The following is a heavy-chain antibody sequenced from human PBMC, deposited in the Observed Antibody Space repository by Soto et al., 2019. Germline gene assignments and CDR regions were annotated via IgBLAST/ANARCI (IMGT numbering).Heavy chain of an antibody. CDR3: ARDWGGGELLNYCGMDV. D-gene: IGHD1-26*01. J-gene: IGHJ6*02. V-gene: IGHV4-4*07. CDR1: GGSISSYY. Sequence: SETLSLTCTVSGGSISSYYWSWVRQPAVNGLEWIGLIYTSGSTNYNPSLKSRVTMSVDTSKNQFSLKLSSVTAADRAVYYCARDWGGGELLNYCGMDVGGQGTRVTVS. CDR2: IYTSGST.